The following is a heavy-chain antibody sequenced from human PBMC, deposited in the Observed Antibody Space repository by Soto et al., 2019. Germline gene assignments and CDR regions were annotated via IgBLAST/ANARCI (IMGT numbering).Heavy chain of an antibody. Sequence: TSETLSLTCTVSGGSISSGGYYWSWIRQHPGKGLEWIGYIYYSGSTYYNPPLKSRVTISVDTSKNQFSLKLSSVTAADTAVYYCATTKTLVPDAFDIWGQGTMVTVSS. V-gene: IGHV4-31*03. CDR3: ATTKTLVPDAFDI. CDR2: IYYSGST. J-gene: IGHJ3*02. CDR1: GGSISSGGYY. D-gene: IGHD3-16*01.